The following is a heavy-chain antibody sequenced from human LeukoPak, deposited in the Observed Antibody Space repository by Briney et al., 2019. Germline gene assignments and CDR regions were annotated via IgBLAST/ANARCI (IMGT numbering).Heavy chain of an antibody. V-gene: IGHV4-30-2*01. CDR2: IYHSGST. CDR1: GGSNSSGGYS. D-gene: IGHD5-24*01. J-gene: IGHJ2*01. Sequence: SETLSLTCAVSGGSNSSGGYSWSWIRQPPGKGLEWIGYIYHSGSTYYNPSLKSRVTISVDWSKNQFSLKLSSVTAADTAVYYCARGVATIRWYFDLWGRGTLVTVSS. CDR3: ARGVATIRWYFDL.